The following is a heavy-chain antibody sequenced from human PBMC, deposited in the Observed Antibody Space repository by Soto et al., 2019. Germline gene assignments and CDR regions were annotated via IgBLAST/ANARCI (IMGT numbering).Heavy chain of an antibody. V-gene: IGHV1-69*13. J-gene: IGHJ5*02. Sequence: SVKVSCKASGGTFSSYAISWVRQTPGQGLEWMGGIIPIFGTAKYAQNFQGRVTIAADESTSTAYMELSSLRSEDTAVYYCARDQGYCSGGSCYLFDPGGQGTLVTFSS. CDR1: GGTFSSYA. D-gene: IGHD2-15*01. CDR3: ARDQGYCSGGSCYLFDP. CDR2: IIPIFGTA.